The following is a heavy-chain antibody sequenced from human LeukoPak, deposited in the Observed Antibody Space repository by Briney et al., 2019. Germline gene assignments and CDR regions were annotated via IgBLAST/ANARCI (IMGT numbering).Heavy chain of an antibody. CDR3: ARGPYCSGGSCDSDNWFDP. J-gene: IGHJ5*02. Sequence: SQTLSLTCTVSGGSISSGSYYWSWIRQPAGKGLEWIGRIYTSGSTNYNPSLKSRVTISVDTSKNQFSLKLNSATAADTAMYYCARGPYCSGGSCDSDNWFDPWGQGTLVTVSS. CDR2: IYTSGST. CDR1: GGSISSGSYY. V-gene: IGHV4-61*02. D-gene: IGHD2-15*01.